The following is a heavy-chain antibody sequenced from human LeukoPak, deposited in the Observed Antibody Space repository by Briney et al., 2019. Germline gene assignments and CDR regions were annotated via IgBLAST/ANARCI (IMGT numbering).Heavy chain of an antibody. CDR2: INWNGDNI. CDR1: GFTFDDYG. CDR3: AREVLLIDYSYYSYMDV. V-gene: IGHV3-20*04. D-gene: IGHD2-8*01. J-gene: IGHJ6*03. Sequence: GGSLRLSCAAAGFTFDDYGMSCVRQAPGKGLEWVSGINWNGDNIAYADSVKGRFTISRDNAKNSLYLQMNSLRAEDTALYYCAREVLLIDYSYYSYMDVWGKGTTVTVSS.